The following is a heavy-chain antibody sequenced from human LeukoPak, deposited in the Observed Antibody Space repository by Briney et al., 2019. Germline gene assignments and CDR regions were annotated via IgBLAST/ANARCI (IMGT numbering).Heavy chain of an antibody. J-gene: IGHJ4*02. D-gene: IGHD3-22*01. Sequence: GASVKVSCKASGYTFTSYDINWVRQATGQGLEWMGWMNPNSGNTGYAQKFQGRVTMTRNTAISTPYMELSSLRSEGTAVYYCARGSYDISGYPSEYWGQGTLVTVSS. CDR3: ARGSYDISGYPSEY. CDR2: MNPNSGNT. CDR1: GYTFTSYD. V-gene: IGHV1-8*01.